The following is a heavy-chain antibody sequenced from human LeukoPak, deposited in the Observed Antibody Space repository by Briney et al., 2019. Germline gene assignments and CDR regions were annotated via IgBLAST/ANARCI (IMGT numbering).Heavy chain of an antibody. Sequence: GASVKVSCKASGGTFSSYAISWVRQAPGQGLEWMGGIIPIFGTANYAQKFQGRVTITADESTSTAYMELSSLRSEDTAVYYCARLVGNYDRLYYFDYWGQGTLVTVSS. V-gene: IGHV1-69*13. CDR3: ARLVGNYDRLYYFDY. J-gene: IGHJ4*02. CDR1: GGTFSSYA. D-gene: IGHD3-22*01. CDR2: IIPIFGTA.